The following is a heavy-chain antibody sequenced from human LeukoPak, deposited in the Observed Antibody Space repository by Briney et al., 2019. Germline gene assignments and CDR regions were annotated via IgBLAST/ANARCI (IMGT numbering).Heavy chain of an antibody. D-gene: IGHD3-22*01. J-gene: IGHJ4*02. Sequence: GGSLRLSCAASGFTFSSYSMNWVRQAPGKGLEWVSSISSSSSYIYYADSVKGRFTISRDNAKNSLYLQMNSLRAEDTAVYYCARAGYYDSSGYYYGYWGQGTLVTVSS. V-gene: IGHV3-21*01. CDR1: GFTFSSYS. CDR2: ISSSSSYI. CDR3: ARAGYYDSSGYYYGY.